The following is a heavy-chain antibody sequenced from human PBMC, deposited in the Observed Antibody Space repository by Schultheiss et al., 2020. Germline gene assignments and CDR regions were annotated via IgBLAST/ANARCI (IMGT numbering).Heavy chain of an antibody. Sequence: SQTLSLTCTVSGGSISSGDYYWCWIRQPPGKGLEWIGYIYYSGSTYYNPSLKSRVTISVDTSKNQFSLKLSSVTAADTAVYYCARDGDYGGNRAFDIWGQGTRVNV. CDR2: IYYSGST. D-gene: IGHD4-23*01. V-gene: IGHV4-30-4*01. CDR3: ARDGDYGGNRAFDI. CDR1: GGSISSGDYY. J-gene: IGHJ3*02.